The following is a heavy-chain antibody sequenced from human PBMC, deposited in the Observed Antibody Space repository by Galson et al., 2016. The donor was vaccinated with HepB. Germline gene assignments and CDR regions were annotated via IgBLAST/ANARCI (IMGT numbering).Heavy chain of an antibody. CDR2: ISHDGTNK. V-gene: IGHV3-30*04. J-gene: IGHJ4*02. CDR1: GFTFRTYS. CDR3: AREALGYCSGGTCHSNYYFDY. Sequence: SLRLSCAATGFTFRTYSMHWVRQAPGKGLEWVAFISHDGTNKYYADSVKGRFTISRDNSKNTLYLQMNSLRAEDTAVFYCAREALGYCSGGTCHSNYYFDYWGQGTLVTVSS. D-gene: IGHD2-15*01.